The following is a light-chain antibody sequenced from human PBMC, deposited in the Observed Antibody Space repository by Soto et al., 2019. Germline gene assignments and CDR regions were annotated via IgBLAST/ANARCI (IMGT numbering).Light chain of an antibody. Sequence: QPVLTQPASVSGSPGQSITISCTGTSSDVAVFNYVSWYQHFPGKAPKLMIYEVSNRPSGVSDRFSGSKSGNTASLTISGLQSEDEADYYCSSYTSSSTLVFGGGTKLTVL. J-gene: IGLJ2*01. CDR1: SSDVAVFNY. V-gene: IGLV2-14*01. CDR3: SSYTSSSTLV. CDR2: EVS.